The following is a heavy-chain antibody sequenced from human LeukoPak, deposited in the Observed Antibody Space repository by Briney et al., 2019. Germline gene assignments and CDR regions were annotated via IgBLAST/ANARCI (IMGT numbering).Heavy chain of an antibody. V-gene: IGHV1-69*05. CDR3: ARRYCSSTSCYKGGYYFDS. CDR1: GGTFSSYA. CDR2: IIPIFGTA. J-gene: IGHJ4*02. D-gene: IGHD2-2*02. Sequence: ASVKVSCTASGGTFSSYAISWVRQAPGQGLEWMGGIIPIFGTANYAQKFQGRVTITTDESTSTAYMELSSLRSEDTAVYHCARRYCSSTSCYKGGYYFDSWGQGTLVTVSS.